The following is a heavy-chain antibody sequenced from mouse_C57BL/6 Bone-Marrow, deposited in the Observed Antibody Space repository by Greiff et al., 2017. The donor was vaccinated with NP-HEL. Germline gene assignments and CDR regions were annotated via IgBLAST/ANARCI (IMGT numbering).Heavy chain of an antibody. Sequence: QVQLQQPGAELVMPGASVKLSCKASGYTFTSYWMHWVKQRPGQGLEWIGEIDPSDSYTNYNQKFKGKSTFTVDKSSSTAYMQISSLTSEDSAVYYCARTGTYFPYYFDYWDQGTTPTVSS. D-gene: IGHD5-1*01. CDR3: ARTGTYFPYYFDY. V-gene: IGHV1-69*01. J-gene: IGHJ2*01. CDR1: GYTFTSYW. CDR2: IDPSDSYT.